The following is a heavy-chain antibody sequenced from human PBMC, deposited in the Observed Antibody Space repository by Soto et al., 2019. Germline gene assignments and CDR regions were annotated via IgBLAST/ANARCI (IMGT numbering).Heavy chain of an antibody. J-gene: IGHJ4*02. V-gene: IGHV3-48*02. CDR2: ISISSGTI. CDR3: ASRNSGYIYDY. Sequence: GGSLRLSCAASGFTFSTDSMSWVRQARGKGLEWGSSISISSGTIYYADSVRGRFTLSSDNAKTSLYLQMNSLRDEDTAVYYCASRNSGYIYDYWGQGTLVTVSS. D-gene: IGHD5-12*01. CDR1: GFTFSTDS.